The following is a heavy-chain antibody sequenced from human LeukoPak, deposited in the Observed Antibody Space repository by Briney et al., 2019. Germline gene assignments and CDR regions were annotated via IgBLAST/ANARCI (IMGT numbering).Heavy chain of an antibody. V-gene: IGHV4-4*07. CDR2: VFTSGRT. Sequence: SETLSLTCAVSGASISSFSCWSWIRQPAGKGLEWIGRVFTSGRTDYNPSLKSRVTMSLDTSKNQFSLKLNSVTAADTAVYYCVGDDTGFDPWGQGTLVTVSS. CDR1: GASISSFS. CDR3: VGDDTGFDP. J-gene: IGHJ5*02.